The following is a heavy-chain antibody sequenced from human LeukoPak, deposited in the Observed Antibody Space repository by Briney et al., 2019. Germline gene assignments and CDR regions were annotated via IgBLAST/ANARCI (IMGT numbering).Heavy chain of an antibody. D-gene: IGHD3-22*01. V-gene: IGHV4-61*02. CDR1: GGSISSGSYY. CDR2: IYTSGST. Sequence: SQTLSLTCTVSGGSISSGSYYWSWIRQPAGKGLEWIGRIYTSGSTNYNPSLKSRVTISVDTSKNQFSLKLSSVTAADTAVYYCASLDSSGFVDDYWGQGILVTVSS. CDR3: ASLDSSGFVDDY. J-gene: IGHJ4*02.